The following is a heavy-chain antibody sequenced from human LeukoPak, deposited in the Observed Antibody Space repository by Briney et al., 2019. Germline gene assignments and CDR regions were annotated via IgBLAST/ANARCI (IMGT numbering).Heavy chain of an antibody. J-gene: IGHJ4*02. D-gene: IGHD3-22*01. V-gene: IGHV3-30*18. CDR2: ISYDGSNK. CDR1: GFTFSSYG. CDR3: AKAHGNYYDSSGYYSYFDY. Sequence: PGRSLKLSCAASGFTFSSYGMHWVRQAPGKGLEWVAVISYDGSNKYYADSVKGRFTISGDNSKNTLYLQMNSLRAEDTAVYYCAKAHGNYYDSSGYYSYFDYWGQGTLVTVSS.